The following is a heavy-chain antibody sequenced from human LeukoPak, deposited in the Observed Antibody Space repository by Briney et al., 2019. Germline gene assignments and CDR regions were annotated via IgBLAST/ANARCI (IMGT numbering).Heavy chain of an antibody. Sequence: GSLRLSCAASGFTFSSYSMSWIRQPAGKGLEWIGRIYTSGSTSYNPSLKSRVTMSVDTSKNQFSLKLSSVTAADTAVYYCARGGSGSYYRFGYYYYMDVWGKGTTVTISS. CDR2: IYTSGST. CDR1: GFTFSSYS. V-gene: IGHV4-4*07. D-gene: IGHD3-10*01. J-gene: IGHJ6*03. CDR3: ARGGSGSYYRFGYYYYMDV.